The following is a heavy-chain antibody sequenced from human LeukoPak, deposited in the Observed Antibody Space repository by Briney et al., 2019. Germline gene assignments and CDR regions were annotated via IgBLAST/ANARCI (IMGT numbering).Heavy chain of an antibody. D-gene: IGHD7-27*01. CDR3: ARAERVGNNYYYYMDV. CDR1: GYTFTSYG. J-gene: IGHJ6*03. V-gene: IGHV1-69*05. CDR2: IIPIFGTA. Sequence: SVKVSCRASGYTFTSYGISWVRQAPGQGLEWMGGIIPIFGTANYAQKFQGRVTITTDESTSTAYMELSSLRSEDTAVYYCARAERVGNNYYYYMDVWGKGTTVTVSS.